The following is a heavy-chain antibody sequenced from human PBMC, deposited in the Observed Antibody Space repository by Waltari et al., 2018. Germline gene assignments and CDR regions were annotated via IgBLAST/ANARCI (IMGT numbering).Heavy chain of an antibody. J-gene: IGHJ4*02. CDR2: IYSGGST. CDR3: ARALNYYDSSGYYFRDYFDY. Sequence: EVQLVESGGGLIQPGGSLRLSCAASGFTVSRNYMSWLRQAPWTGREWGSVIYSGGSTNYADSVKGRFTSSRDNSKNTMYLQMNRLRGEDTAVYYCARALNYYDSSGYYFRDYFDYWGQGTLVTVSS. V-gene: IGHV3-53*01. CDR1: GFTVSRNY. D-gene: IGHD3-22*01.